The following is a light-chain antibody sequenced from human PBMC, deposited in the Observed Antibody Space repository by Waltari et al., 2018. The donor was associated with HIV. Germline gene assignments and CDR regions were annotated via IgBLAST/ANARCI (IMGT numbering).Light chain of an antibody. Sequence: QSALTQPPSASGSPGQSVTISCTGTSSDVGAYKFVSWYQQRSGQAPELIIYEVNQRPPGVPHRFFGSKSGNTASLTVSGLQAADEAEYFCSSYAGYSNFAGVGGGTKLTVL. CDR1: SSDVGAYKF. CDR2: EVN. CDR3: SSYAGYSNFAG. J-gene: IGLJ2*01. V-gene: IGLV2-8*01.